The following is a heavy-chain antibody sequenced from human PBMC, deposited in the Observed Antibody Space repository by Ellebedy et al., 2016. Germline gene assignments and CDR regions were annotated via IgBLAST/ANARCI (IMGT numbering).Heavy chain of an antibody. CDR3: AKDLAVIIDEPPFDY. D-gene: IGHD2-21*01. J-gene: IGHJ4*02. CDR1: GFNFISYS. V-gene: IGHV3-30*04. CDR2: ISYDGSNT. Sequence: GESLKISXVASGFNFISYSMHWVRQAAGKGLEWLAVISYDGSNTFYADSVKGRFTISRDISKNTLYLQMSSLRAEDTAIYYCAKDLAVIIDEPPFDYWGQGTRVIVSS.